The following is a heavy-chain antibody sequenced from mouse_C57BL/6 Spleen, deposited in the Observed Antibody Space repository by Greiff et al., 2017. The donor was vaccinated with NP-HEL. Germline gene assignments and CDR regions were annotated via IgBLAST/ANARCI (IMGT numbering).Heavy chain of an antibody. CDR1: GFTFSSYA. J-gene: IGHJ4*01. Sequence: EVKLQESGGGLVKPGGSLKLSCAASGFTFSSYAMSWVRQTPEKRLEWVATISDGGSYTYYPDNVKGRFTISRDNAKNNLYLQMSHLKSEDTAMYYCARDGYDYDNYAMDYWGQGTSVTVSS. D-gene: IGHD2-4*01. CDR2: ISDGGSYT. V-gene: IGHV5-4*01. CDR3: ARDGYDYDNYAMDY.